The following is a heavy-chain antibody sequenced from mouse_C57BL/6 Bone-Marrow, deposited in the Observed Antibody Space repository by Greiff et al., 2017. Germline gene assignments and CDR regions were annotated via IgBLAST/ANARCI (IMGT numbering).Heavy chain of an antibody. D-gene: IGHD1-1*02. CDR3: TRSVVRGY. Sequence: VQLQQSGAELVRPGASVTLSCKASGYTFTDYEMHWVKQTPVHGLEWIGSIDPETGGTAYNEKFKGKAILTADKSTSTAYMELRGLTSEDSAVYYCTRSVVRGYWGQGTTLTVSS. J-gene: IGHJ2*01. CDR1: GYTFTDYE. V-gene: IGHV1-15*01. CDR2: IDPETGGT.